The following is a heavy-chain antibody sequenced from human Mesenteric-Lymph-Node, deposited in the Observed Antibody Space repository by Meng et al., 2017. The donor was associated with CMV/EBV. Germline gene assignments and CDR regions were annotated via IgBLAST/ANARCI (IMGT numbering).Heavy chain of an antibody. V-gene: IGHV4-4*02. Sequence: GFSMSSSNWWNWARQPPGKGLEWIGEMYHSGSTNYNPSLKRRVTISADRPKNEFSLKLTSVTAADTAVYYCARGGSYSSGTYPFDYWGQGILVTVSS. J-gene: IGHJ4*02. CDR2: MYHSGST. CDR3: ARGGSYSSGTYPFDY. D-gene: IGHD3-10*01. CDR1: GFSMSSSNW.